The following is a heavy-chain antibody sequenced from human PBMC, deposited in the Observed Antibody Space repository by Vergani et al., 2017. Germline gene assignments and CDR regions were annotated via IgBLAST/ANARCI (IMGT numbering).Heavy chain of an antibody. V-gene: IGHV3-23*01. CDR2: ITGSGGST. J-gene: IGHJ4*02. Sequence: EVQLLESGGGLVQPGGSLRLSCAASGFTFSSYGMNWVRQAPGKGLEWVSGITGSGGSTYYADSVKYRFTNSRDNSKNTVYLQMYSLRAEDTAVYYCARNIKPDYWGQGTLVTVSS. CDR3: ARNIKPDY. CDR1: GFTFSSYG.